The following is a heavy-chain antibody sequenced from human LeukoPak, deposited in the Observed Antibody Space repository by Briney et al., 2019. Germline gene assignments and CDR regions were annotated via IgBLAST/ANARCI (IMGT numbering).Heavy chain of an antibody. V-gene: IGHV3-15*01. D-gene: IGHD3-22*01. CDR3: TTVKRDSSGYYRSYYYYYYMDV. CDR1: GFNFNNYS. CDR2: IKSKTDGGTT. J-gene: IGHJ6*03. Sequence: GGSLRLSCVASGFNFNNYSLNWVRQAPGKGLEWVGRIKSKTDGGTTDYAAPVKGRFTISRDDSKNTLYLQMNSLKTEDTAVYYCTTVKRDSSGYYRSYYYYYYMDVWGKGTTVTVSS.